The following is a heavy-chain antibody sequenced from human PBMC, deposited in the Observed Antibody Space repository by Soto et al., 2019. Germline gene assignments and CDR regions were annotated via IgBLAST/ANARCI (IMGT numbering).Heavy chain of an antibody. CDR1: GGSISSGGYY. Sequence: PSETLSLTCTVSGGSISSGGYYWSWIRQHPGKGLEWIGYIYYSGSTYYNPSLKSRVTISVDTSKNQFSLKLSSVTAADTAVYYCARAPYYYDSSGYLYYFDYWGQGTLVTVSS. D-gene: IGHD3-22*01. CDR2: IYYSGST. CDR3: ARAPYYYDSSGYLYYFDY. V-gene: IGHV4-31*03. J-gene: IGHJ4*02.